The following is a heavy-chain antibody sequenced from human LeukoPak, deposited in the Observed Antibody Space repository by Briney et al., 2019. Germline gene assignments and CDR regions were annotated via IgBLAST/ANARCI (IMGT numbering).Heavy chain of an antibody. CDR1: GFTVSSNY. CDR3: ARVEEGWFDP. CDR2: IYSGAST. Sequence: GGSLRLSCAASGFTVSSNYMGWVRQAPGKGLEWVSVIYSGASTYYPDSVKGRFTISRGNSENTLYLQMNSLRVEDTAVYYCARVEEGWFDPWGQGTLVTVSS. J-gene: IGHJ5*02. D-gene: IGHD5-24*01. V-gene: IGHV3-66*01.